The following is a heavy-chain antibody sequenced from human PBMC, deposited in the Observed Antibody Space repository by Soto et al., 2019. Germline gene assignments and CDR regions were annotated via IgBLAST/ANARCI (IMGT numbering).Heavy chain of an antibody. CDR1: GYTFTNFG. CDR2: ISAYNANT. CDR3: ARGGTPIDS. D-gene: IGHD3-16*01. J-gene: IGHJ4*02. V-gene: IGHV1-18*01. Sequence: QVQLVQSGAEVKKPGASVKVSCKASGYTFTNFGISWVRQAPGQGLEWMGWISAYNANTNYAQNFQGRITITTDTPTSTAYMELRSLRSDATAVYYCARGGTPIDSWGQGTLVTVSS.